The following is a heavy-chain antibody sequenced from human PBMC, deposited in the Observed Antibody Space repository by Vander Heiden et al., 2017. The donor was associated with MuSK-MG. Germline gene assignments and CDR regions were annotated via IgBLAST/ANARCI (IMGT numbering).Heavy chain of an antibody. CDR2: IYYSGST. Sequence: QVQLQESGPGLVKPSETLSLTCTVSGGSISSYYWSWIRQPPGKGLEWSGYIYYSGSTNYNPSLKSRVTISVDTSKNQFSLKLSSVTAADTAVYYCARVSWDYYYYYGMDVWGQGTTVTVSS. D-gene: IGHD1-26*01. CDR3: ARVSWDYYYYYGMDV. J-gene: IGHJ6*02. CDR1: GGSISSYY. V-gene: IGHV4-59*01.